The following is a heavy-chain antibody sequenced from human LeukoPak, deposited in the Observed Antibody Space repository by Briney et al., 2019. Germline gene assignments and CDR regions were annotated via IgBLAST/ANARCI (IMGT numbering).Heavy chain of an antibody. D-gene: IGHD1-7*01. V-gene: IGHV3-13*01. CDR2: IATAGDT. J-gene: IGHJ5*02. Sequence: PGGSLRLSCAASGFTFSSYDMHWVRQGIGKGLEWVSAIATAGDTFYSGSLKGRFTISREKAKKSLYLQMNSLRAGDTAVYYCARGGELGFDHWGQGTLVTVSS. CDR1: GFTFSSYD. CDR3: ARGGELGFDH.